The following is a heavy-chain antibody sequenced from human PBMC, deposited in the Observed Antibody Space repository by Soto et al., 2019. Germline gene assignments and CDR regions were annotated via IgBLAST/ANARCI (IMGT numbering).Heavy chain of an antibody. CDR3: ARARYGSGSYYKGRYYYGMDV. CDR2: IYYSGRT. V-gene: IGHV4-31*03. Sequence: QVQLQESGPGLVKPSQTLSLTCTVSGGSISSGGYYWSWIRQHPGKGLEWIGYIYYSGRTYYNPSLKSRVTISVDTSKNQFSLKLSSVTAADTAVYYCARARYGSGSYYKGRYYYGMDVWGQGTTVTVSS. CDR1: GGSISSGGYY. J-gene: IGHJ6*02. D-gene: IGHD3-10*01.